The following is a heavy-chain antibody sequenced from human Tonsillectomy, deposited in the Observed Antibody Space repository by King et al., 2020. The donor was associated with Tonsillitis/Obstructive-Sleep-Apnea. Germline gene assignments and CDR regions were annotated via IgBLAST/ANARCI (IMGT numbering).Heavy chain of an antibody. J-gene: IGHJ4*02. CDR1: GFTFSSYP. CDR2: ISYDGSNK. Sequence: VQLVQSGGGVVQPGRSLRLSCAASGFTFSSYPMPWFRQAPGKGLKWVAVISYDGSNKYYEASVKGRFTISRDNSKNTLYLQMNSLRAEDTAVYYCARGVELGYCSSTSCYWGDYWGQGTLVTVSS. V-gene: IGHV3-30*04. D-gene: IGHD2-2*01. CDR3: ARGVELGYCSSTSCYWGDY.